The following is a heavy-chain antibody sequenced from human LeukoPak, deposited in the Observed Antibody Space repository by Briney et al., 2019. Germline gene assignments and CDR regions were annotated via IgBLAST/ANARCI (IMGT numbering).Heavy chain of an antibody. V-gene: IGHV4-59*01. J-gene: IGHJ4*02. CDR1: GGSISPYS. CDR3: ARSTGSTMFIDY. D-gene: IGHD3-10*02. Sequence: PSETLSLTSTVSGGSISPYSWSWIRQPLGKGLEWLGYIYYRGNTEYKPSLKSRVAMTVDTSKNQFSLRLSSVTAADTAVYYCARSTGSTMFIDYWGQGTLVTVSS. CDR2: IYYRGNT.